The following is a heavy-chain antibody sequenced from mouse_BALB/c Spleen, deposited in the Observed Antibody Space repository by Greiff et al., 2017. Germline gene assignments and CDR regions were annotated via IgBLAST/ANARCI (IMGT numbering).Heavy chain of an antibody. Sequence: EVKLVESGGGLVQPGGSLKLSCAASGFTFSSYGMSWVRQTPDKRLELVGTINSNGGSTYYPDSVKGRFTISRDNAKNTLDLQMSSLKSEDTAMYYCAREARRFDYWGQGTMVTVSA. CDR3: AREARRFDY. CDR2: INSNGGST. J-gene: IGHJ3*01. CDR1: GFTFSSYG. V-gene: IGHV5-6-3*01.